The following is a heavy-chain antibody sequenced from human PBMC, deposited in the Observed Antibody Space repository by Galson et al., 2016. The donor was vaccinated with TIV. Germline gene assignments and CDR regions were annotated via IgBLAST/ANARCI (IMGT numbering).Heavy chain of an antibody. CDR2: FDPEVSKT. CDR1: GDSLSELV. J-gene: IGHJ4*02. Sequence: SVKVSCKVSGDSLSELVMHWVRQGPGKGLEWMGGFDPEVSKTVYAQKFQGRLTMTAGTSRDTAYMELGSLTFEDTAVYYCATVAWFPGLSLDNWGQGTLVTVSS. CDR3: ATVAWFPGLSLDN. V-gene: IGHV1-24*01. D-gene: IGHD2/OR15-2a*01.